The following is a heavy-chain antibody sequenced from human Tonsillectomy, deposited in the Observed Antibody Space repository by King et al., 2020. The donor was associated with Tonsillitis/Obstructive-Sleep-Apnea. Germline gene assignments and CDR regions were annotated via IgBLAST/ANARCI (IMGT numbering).Heavy chain of an antibody. CDR1: GFSFKNYA. CDR2: ISYDGSYK. J-gene: IGHJ6*02. D-gene: IGHD7-27*01. V-gene: IGHV3-30*04. Sequence: VQLVESGGGVVQPGRSLRLSCAASGFSFKNYAMHWVRQAPGKGLEWVAVISYDGSYKHYADSVKGRFTISRDNSKNTLYLQMNSLGAEDTAVYYCATEQRGTGDRHYGMDVWGQGTTVTVS. CDR3: ATEQRGTGDRHYGMDV.